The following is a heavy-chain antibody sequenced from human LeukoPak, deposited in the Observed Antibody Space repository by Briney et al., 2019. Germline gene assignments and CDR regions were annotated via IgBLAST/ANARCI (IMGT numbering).Heavy chain of an antibody. D-gene: IGHD2-2*02. Sequence: QSGGSLRLSCAASGFTFSSYAMSWVRQAPGKGLEWVSAISGSGGSTYYADSVKGRFTISRDNSKNTLYLQMNSLRAEDTAVYYCAKDRFPYCSSTSCYILDYWGQGTLVTVSS. V-gene: IGHV3-23*01. CDR1: GFTFSSYA. J-gene: IGHJ4*02. CDR2: ISGSGGST. CDR3: AKDRFPYCSSTSCYILDY.